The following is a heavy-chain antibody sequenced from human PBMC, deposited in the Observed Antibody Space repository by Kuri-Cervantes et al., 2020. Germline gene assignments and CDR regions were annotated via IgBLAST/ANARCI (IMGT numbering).Heavy chain of an antibody. CDR2: ISGSGGST. Sequence: GGSLRLSCAASGFTFSSYAMSWVRQAPGKGLEWVSAISGSGGSTYYADSVKGRLTISRDNSKNTLYLQMNSLRTDDTAVYYCARVGGGSTQLSNFDYWGQGTLVTVSS. CDR3: ARVGGGSTQLSNFDY. CDR1: GFTFSSYA. V-gene: IGHV3-23*01. D-gene: IGHD2-2*01. J-gene: IGHJ4*02.